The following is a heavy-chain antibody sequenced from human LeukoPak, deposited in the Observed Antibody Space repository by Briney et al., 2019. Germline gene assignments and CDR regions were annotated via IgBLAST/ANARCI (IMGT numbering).Heavy chain of an antibody. CDR2: LDRETDET. V-gene: IGHV1-24*01. CDR1: GFVLTEVS. D-gene: IGHD4-11*01. Sequence: ASVKVSCKVSGFVLTEVSVHWVRQAPGKGLELMASLDRETDETIYAQNFQGRVTMTEDTSTDTAYMEVRRLTSEDTALYFCTTDHYNNHGNFDFWGQGTLLNVAS. J-gene: IGHJ4*02. CDR3: TTDHYNNHGNFDF.